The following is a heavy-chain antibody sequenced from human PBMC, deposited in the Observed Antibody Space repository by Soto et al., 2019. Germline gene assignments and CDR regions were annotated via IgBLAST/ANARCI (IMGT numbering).Heavy chain of an antibody. CDR2: ISYDGSNK. CDR1: GFTFSSYA. CDR3: ARDARSAVGDIMDF. J-gene: IGHJ6*02. V-gene: IGHV3-30-3*01. D-gene: IGHD6-6*01. Sequence: GGSLRLSCAASGFTFSSYAMHWVGQAPGKGLEWVAVISYDGSNKYYADSVKGRFTISRDNSKNTLYLQMNSLRAEDTPVYYCARDARSAVGDIMDFWGQGTTVTVSS.